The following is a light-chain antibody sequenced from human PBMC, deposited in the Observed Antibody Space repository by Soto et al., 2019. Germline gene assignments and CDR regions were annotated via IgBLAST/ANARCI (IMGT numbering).Light chain of an antibody. CDR1: QSVSSN. V-gene: IGKV3-15*01. CDR3: QQYNNWPRT. CDR2: GAS. Sequence: IVMTQSPATLSVSPGERATLSCRASQSVSSNLAWYQQQPGQAPRLLIYGASTRATGIPARFSGSGSGTEFTLTISSLQSEDFAVYYCQQYNNWPRTFGQGTKLENK. J-gene: IGKJ2*01.